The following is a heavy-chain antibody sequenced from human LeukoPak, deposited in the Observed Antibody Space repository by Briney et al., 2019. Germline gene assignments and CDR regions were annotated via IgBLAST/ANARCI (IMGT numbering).Heavy chain of an antibody. CDR1: GYTFTGYY. CDR3: GSIEAGYGSGSYSAY. Sequence: ASVKVSCKASGYTFTGYYMHWVRQAPGQGLEWMGWINPNSGATNYAQKFQGRVTMTRDTTNSTAYMELSRLRSDDTAVYYCGSIEAGYGSGSYSAYWGQGTLVTVSS. CDR2: INPNSGAT. J-gene: IGHJ4*02. D-gene: IGHD3-10*01. V-gene: IGHV1-2*02.